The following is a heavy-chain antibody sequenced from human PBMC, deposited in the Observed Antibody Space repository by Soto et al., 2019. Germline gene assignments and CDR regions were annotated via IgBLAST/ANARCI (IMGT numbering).Heavy chain of an antibody. CDR1: GGSFSGYY. CDR3: AKGPYFFVS. Sequence: QVQLQQWGAGLLKPSETLSLTCGVYGGSFSGYYWSWIRQPPGKGLEWIGESNHSGSINYNPSLKSRVTMSIDTSKKQFSLQLRSVTAADTAVYYCAKGPYFFVSWGQGTLLTVSS. V-gene: IGHV4-34*01. J-gene: IGHJ4*02. CDR2: SNHSGSI. D-gene: IGHD2-21*01.